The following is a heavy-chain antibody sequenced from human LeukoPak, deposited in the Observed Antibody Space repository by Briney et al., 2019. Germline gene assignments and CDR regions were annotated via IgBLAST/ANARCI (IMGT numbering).Heavy chain of an antibody. J-gene: IGHJ4*02. Sequence: GGSLRLSCTASGFSFSGHWMHWARQLPGKGLVWVSRISPTGSTTSYADSVKGRFTVSGDNPKNTLYLLVNNLRAEDTAVYYCARGPNSNWSGLDFWGQGTLLTVSS. CDR3: ARGPNSNWSGLDF. CDR1: GFSFSGHW. D-gene: IGHD6-6*01. CDR2: ISPTGSTT. V-gene: IGHV3-74*01.